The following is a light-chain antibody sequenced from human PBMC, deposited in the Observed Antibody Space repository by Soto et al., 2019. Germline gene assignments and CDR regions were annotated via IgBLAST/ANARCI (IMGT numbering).Light chain of an antibody. Sequence: QSVLTQPPSASGSPGQSVTISCTGTTSGVGGYNYVSWYQQHPGKAPKLMIYEVSKRPSGVPDRFAGSKSGNTASLTVSGLQADDEADYYCSSYAGSNNLVFGGGTKLTVL. J-gene: IGLJ2*01. V-gene: IGLV2-8*01. CDR1: TSGVGGYNY. CDR2: EVS. CDR3: SSYAGSNNLV.